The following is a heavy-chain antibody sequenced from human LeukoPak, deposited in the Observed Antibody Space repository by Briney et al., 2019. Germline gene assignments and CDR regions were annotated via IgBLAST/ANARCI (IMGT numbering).Heavy chain of an antibody. Sequence: ASVKVSCKASGYTFTGYYMHWVRQAPGQGLEWMGWINPNSGGTNYAQKFQGRVTMTRDTSISTAYMELSRLRPDDTAVYYCARDLLFGELLGAFYWGQGTLVTVSS. D-gene: IGHD3-10*01. J-gene: IGHJ4*02. V-gene: IGHV1-2*02. CDR3: ARDLLFGELLGAFY. CDR2: INPNSGGT. CDR1: GYTFTGYY.